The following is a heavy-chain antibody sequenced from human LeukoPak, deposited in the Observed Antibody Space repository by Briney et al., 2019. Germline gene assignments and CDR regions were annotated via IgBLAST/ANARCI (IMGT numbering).Heavy chain of an antibody. Sequence: GGSLRLSCAASGFTFSSYAMSWVRQAPGKGLEWVSAISGSGGSTYYADSVKGRFTISRDNSKNTLYLQMNSLRAEDTAVYYCARLQVPYSSSWYYYYYGMDVWGQGTTVTVSS. CDR3: ARLQVPYSSSWYYYYYGMDV. CDR2: ISGSGGST. J-gene: IGHJ6*02. CDR1: GFTFSSYA. D-gene: IGHD6-13*01. V-gene: IGHV3-23*01.